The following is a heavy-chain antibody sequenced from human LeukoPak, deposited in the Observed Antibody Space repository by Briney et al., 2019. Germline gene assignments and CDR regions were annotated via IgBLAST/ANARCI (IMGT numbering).Heavy chain of an antibody. D-gene: IGHD3-22*01. V-gene: IGHV4-39*01. CDR1: GGSISSSSYY. J-gene: IGHJ5*02. CDR2: IYYSGST. Sequence: PSETLSLTCTVSGGSISSSSYYWGWIRQPPGKGLEWIGSIYYSGSTYYNPSLKSRVTISVDTSKNQFSLKLSSVTAADTAVYYCASWGYYYDSSGFWLDPWGQGTLVTVSS. CDR3: ASWGYYYDSSGFWLDP.